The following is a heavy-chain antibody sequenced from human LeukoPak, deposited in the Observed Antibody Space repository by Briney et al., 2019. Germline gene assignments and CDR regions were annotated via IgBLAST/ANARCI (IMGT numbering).Heavy chain of an antibody. J-gene: IGHJ5*02. V-gene: IGHV3-9*01. D-gene: IGHD3-10*01. CDR3: AAFTMVRGVMFDP. Sequence: GGSLRLSCAAPGFTFDDYAMHWVRQAPGKGLEWVSGISWNSGSIGYADSVKGRFTISRDNAKNSLYLQMNSLRAEDTALYYCAAFTMVRGVMFDPWGQGTLVTVSS. CDR1: GFTFDDYA. CDR2: ISWNSGSI.